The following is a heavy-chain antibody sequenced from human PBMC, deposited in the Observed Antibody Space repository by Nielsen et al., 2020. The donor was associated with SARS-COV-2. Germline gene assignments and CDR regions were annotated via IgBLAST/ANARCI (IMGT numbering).Heavy chain of an antibody. CDR2: INPNSGGT. D-gene: IGHD2-15*01. J-gene: IGHJ6*02. CDR3: ARSPYCSGGSCYSGHYYGMDV. Sequence: WVRQAPGQGLEWMGGINPNSGGTNYAQKLQGRVTMTTDTSTSTAYMELRSLRSDDTAVYYCARSPYCSGGSCYSGHYYGMDVWGQGTTVTVSS. V-gene: IGHV1-18*01.